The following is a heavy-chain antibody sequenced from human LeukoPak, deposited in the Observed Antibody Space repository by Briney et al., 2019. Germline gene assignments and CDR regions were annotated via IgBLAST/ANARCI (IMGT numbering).Heavy chain of an antibody. V-gene: IGHV3-43*01. CDR3: AKARGLIGGAFDI. CDR1: GFIFDDYL. Sequence: GGSLRLSCAASGFIFDDYLIHWVRQRPGKGLEWVSLISWDGGVTYHADSVKGRFTISRDNSKNSPYLQMNSLRTEDTALYYCAKARGLIGGAFDIWGQGTMVTVSS. D-gene: IGHD3-22*01. J-gene: IGHJ3*02. CDR2: ISWDGGVT.